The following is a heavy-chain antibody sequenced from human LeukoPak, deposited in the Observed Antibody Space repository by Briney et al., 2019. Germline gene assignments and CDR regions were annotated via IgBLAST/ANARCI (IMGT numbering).Heavy chain of an antibody. CDR1: GFTFSGSA. CDR2: IRGKANSYAT. J-gene: IGHJ4*02. V-gene: IGHV3-73*01. CDR3: TRRGGEIGFDY. Sequence: GGSLRLSCAASGFTFSGSAMHWVRQASGKGLEWVGRIRGKANSYATAYAASVKGRFTISRDDSKNTAYLQMNSLKTEDTAVYYCTRRGGEIGFDYWGQGTLVTVSS. D-gene: IGHD3-10*01.